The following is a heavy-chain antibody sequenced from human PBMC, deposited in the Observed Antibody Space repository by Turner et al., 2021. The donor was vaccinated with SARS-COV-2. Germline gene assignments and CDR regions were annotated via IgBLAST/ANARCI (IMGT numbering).Heavy chain of an antibody. CDR3: ARSTVTTPPDY. V-gene: IGHV3-33*01. J-gene: IGHJ4*02. CDR2: IWYDGSDK. Sequence: LSCAASGFTFITYGMHWVRQAPGKGLEWVAVIWYDGSDKYYADSVKGRFTISRDNSKNTLYLQMNNLRAEDTAVYYCARSTVTTPPDYWGQGTLVTVSS. D-gene: IGHD4-17*01. CDR1: GFTFITYG.